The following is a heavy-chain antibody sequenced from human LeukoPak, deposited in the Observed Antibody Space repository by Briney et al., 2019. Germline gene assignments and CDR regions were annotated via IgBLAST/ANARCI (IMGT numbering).Heavy chain of an antibody. CDR2: ISYSGNT. CDR1: GGSIRSSSYY. V-gene: IGHV4-39*01. D-gene: IGHD3-22*01. J-gene: IGHJ5*02. Sequence: PSETLSLTCTVSGGSIRSSSYYWGWIRQPPGKGLEWIGSISYSGNTYYNPSLKGRVTMSVDTSKNQFSLKLSSVTAADTVVYYCARHGRGYYYDSSGFSWGQGTLVTVSS. CDR3: ARHGRGYYYDSSGFS.